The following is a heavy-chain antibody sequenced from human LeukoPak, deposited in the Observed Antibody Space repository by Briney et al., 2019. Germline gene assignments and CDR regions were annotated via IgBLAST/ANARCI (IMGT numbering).Heavy chain of an antibody. CDR2: IRYDGSNK. CDR1: GFTFSSYG. CDR3: TTLGGIDTGTHSIVNY. Sequence: GGSLRLSCAASGFTFSSYGMHWVRQAPGKGLEWVAFIRYDGSNKYYADSVKGRFTISRDNSKNTLYLQMNSLRAEDTAVYYCTTLGGIDTGTHSIVNYWGQGTLVTVTS. J-gene: IGHJ4*01. D-gene: IGHD2/OR15-2a*01. V-gene: IGHV3-30*02.